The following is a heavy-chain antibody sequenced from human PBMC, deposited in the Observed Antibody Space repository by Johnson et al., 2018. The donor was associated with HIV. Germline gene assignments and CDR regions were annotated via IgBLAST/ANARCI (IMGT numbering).Heavy chain of an antibody. D-gene: IGHD1-26*01. CDR3: AKGATSGSLDDAFDI. CDR1: GFTFDDYA. Sequence: VQVVESGGGVVQPGRSLRLSCAASGFTFDDYAMHWVRQAPGKGLEWVSGISWNSGSIGYADSVKGRFTISRDNAKNSLYLQMNSLRAEDTALYYCAKGATSGSLDDAFDIWGQGTMVTVSS. CDR2: ISWNSGSI. V-gene: IGHV3-9*01. J-gene: IGHJ3*02.